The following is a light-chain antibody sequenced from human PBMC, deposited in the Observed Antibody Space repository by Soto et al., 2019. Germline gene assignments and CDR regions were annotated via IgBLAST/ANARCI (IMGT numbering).Light chain of an antibody. CDR3: QQRSNSDLT. Sequence: ELVLTQSPATLSLSPGERATLSCRSSQSVSSYLAWYQQKPGQAPRLLIYDASNRATGIPARFIVSGSVTDITLTISSLEPEDFAVDYCQQRSNSDLTVGGVTKVEIK. J-gene: IGKJ4*01. CDR2: DAS. V-gene: IGKV3-11*01. CDR1: QSVSSY.